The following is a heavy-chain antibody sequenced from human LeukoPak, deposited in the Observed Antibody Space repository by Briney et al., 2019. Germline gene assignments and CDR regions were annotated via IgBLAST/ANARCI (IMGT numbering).Heavy chain of an antibody. J-gene: IGHJ6*02. Sequence: GGSLRLSCAASGFTFSTYSMNRVRQAPGKGLEWVSSISSSSSYIYYADSVKGRFTISRDNAKNSLYLQMNSLRAEDTAVYYCARDFKNSGGEPMDVWGQGTTVTVSS. CDR2: ISSSSSYI. CDR1: GFTFSTYS. CDR3: ARDFKNSGGEPMDV. V-gene: IGHV3-21*01. D-gene: IGHD3-10*01.